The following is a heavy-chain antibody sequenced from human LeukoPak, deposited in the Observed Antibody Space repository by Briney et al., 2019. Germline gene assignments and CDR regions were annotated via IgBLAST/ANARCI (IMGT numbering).Heavy chain of an antibody. D-gene: IGHD5-12*01. J-gene: IGHJ4*02. V-gene: IGHV4-59*08. CDR2: IYHRGST. Sequence: SETLSLTCTVSGGSINSYYWSWIRQPPGKGLEWIGYIYHRGSTNYDSSLKSRVSISVDTSKNQFYLKLTSVTAADTAVYYCARLDSGYGKYYFDYWGQGTLVTVSS. CDR3: ARLDSGYGKYYFDY. CDR1: GGSINSYY.